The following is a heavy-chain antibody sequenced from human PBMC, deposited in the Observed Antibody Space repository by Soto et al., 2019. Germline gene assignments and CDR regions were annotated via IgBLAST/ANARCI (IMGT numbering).Heavy chain of an antibody. CDR1: GFTFTSSA. D-gene: IGHD6-19*01. CDR2: IVVGSGNT. CDR3: AAGVRYSSGWDNYYYYYGMDV. V-gene: IGHV1-58*01. Sequence: ASVKVSCKASGFTFTSSAVQWVRQARGRRLEWIGWIVVGSGNTNYAQKFQERVTITRDMSTSTAYMELSSLRSEDTAVYYCAAGVRYSSGWDNYYYYYGMDVWGQGTTVTVSS. J-gene: IGHJ6*02.